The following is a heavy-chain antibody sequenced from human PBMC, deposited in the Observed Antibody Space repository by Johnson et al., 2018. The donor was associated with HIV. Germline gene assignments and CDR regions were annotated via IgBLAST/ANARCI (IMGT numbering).Heavy chain of an antibody. CDR1: GFSFSNYC. CDR3: ARFCSSGYYHDAFDI. V-gene: IGHV3-48*01. D-gene: IGHD3-22*01. CDR2: ISGSSDVI. Sequence: VQLVESGGGLVQPGGSLRLSCAASGFSFSNYCMNWVRQAPGKGLEWVSYISGSSDVILYADSVKGRFTISRDNAKNSLYLQLNSLRAEDTAVYYCARFCSSGYYHDAFDIWGQGTMVTVSS. J-gene: IGHJ3*02.